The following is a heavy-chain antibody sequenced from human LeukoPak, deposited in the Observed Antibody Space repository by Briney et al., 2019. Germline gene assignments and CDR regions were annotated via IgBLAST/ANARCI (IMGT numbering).Heavy chain of an antibody. CDR3: ARDSGTTGEVKFDP. V-gene: IGHV7-4-1*02. CDR1: GFTFTSYA. Sequence: ASVKVSCKASGFTFTSYAINWVRQAPGQGLEWMGWININTANPTYAQGFTGRFVFSLDTSVSTAYLQISSLKAEDTAVYYCARDSGTTGEVKFDPWGQGTLVTVSS. J-gene: IGHJ5*02. CDR2: ININTANP. D-gene: IGHD3-10*01.